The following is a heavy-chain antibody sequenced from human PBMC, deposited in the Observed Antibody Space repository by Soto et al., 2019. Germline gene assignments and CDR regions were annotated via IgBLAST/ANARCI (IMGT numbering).Heavy chain of an antibody. CDR3: AKDPQANWFDP. CDR1: GFTFSSYA. J-gene: IGHJ5*02. CDR2: ISASGGST. V-gene: IGHV3-23*01. Sequence: HPGGSLRLSCAASGFTFSSYAMTWVRQAPGKGLEWVSSISASGGSTDYADSVKGRFTISRDNSKNTLYLLMSSLRAEDTAIYYCAKDPQANWFDPWGQGTLVTVSS.